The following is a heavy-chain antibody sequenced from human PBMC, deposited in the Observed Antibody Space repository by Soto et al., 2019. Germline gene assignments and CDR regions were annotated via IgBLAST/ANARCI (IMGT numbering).Heavy chain of an antibody. Sequence: GGSLRLCCAASGFTFDDYAMHWVRQAPGKGLEWVSGISWNSGSIGYADSVKGRFTISRDNAKNSLYLQMNSLRAEDTALYYCAKDSSADYYDSSGDYWGQGTLVTVSS. CDR2: ISWNSGSI. CDR3: AKDSSADYYDSSGDY. V-gene: IGHV3-9*01. D-gene: IGHD3-22*01. J-gene: IGHJ4*02. CDR1: GFTFDDYA.